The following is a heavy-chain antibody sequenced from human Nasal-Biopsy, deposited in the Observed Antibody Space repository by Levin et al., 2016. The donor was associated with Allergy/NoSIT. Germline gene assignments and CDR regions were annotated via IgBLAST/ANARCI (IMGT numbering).Heavy chain of an antibody. Sequence: SETLSLTCAVSGGSISSSSWWSWVRLAPGKGLEWIGEINHSGKTNYNPSLTSRVTISLDRSKNLFSLHLNSMTAADTAVYYCAKNVRAALDFWRPGTLVTVSS. V-gene: IGHV4-4*02. CDR2: INHSGKT. J-gene: IGHJ4*02. CDR3: AKNVRAALDF. D-gene: IGHD6-6*01. CDR1: GGSISSSSW.